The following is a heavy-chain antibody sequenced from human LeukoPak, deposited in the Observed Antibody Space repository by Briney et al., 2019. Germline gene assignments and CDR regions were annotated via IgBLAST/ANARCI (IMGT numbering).Heavy chain of an antibody. Sequence: GGSLRLSCAASGFTFSSYWMSWVRQAPGKGLEWVANIKQDGSEKYYVDSVKGRFTISRDNAKNSLYLQMNSLRAEDMAVYYCASASPSSSWYMGPIDYWGQGTLVTVSS. J-gene: IGHJ4*02. V-gene: IGHV3-7*01. D-gene: IGHD6-13*01. CDR2: IKQDGSEK. CDR1: GFTFSSYW. CDR3: ASASPSSSWYMGPIDY.